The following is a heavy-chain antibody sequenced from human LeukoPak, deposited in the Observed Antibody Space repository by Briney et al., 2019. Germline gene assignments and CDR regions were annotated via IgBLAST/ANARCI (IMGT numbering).Heavy chain of an antibody. J-gene: IGHJ4*02. CDR1: GYTFTGYY. CDR3: ARWGGIVGAHFDY. Sequence: ASVKVSCKASGYTFTGYYMHWVRQAPGQGLEWMGWINPNSGGTNYAQKFQGRVTMTRDTSISTAYMELSRLRSDDTAVYYCARWGGIVGAHFDYWGQGTLVTVSS. V-gene: IGHV1-2*02. D-gene: IGHD1-26*01. CDR2: INPNSGGT.